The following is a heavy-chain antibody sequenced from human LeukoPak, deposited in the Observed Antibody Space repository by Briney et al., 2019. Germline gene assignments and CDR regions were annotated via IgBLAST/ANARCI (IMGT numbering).Heavy chain of an antibody. CDR3: ARDKVRVGVGAFDY. V-gene: IGHV3-48*01. D-gene: IGHD3-3*01. Sequence: GGSLRLSCVASGFTFNYYSMNWVRQAPGKGLEWVSYISSDSDTVFYADSVMGRFTISRDNGQNSLYLQMNSLRAEDTAVYFCARDKVRVGVGAFDYWGQGTLVTVSS. CDR2: ISSDSDTV. CDR1: GFTFNYYS. J-gene: IGHJ4*02.